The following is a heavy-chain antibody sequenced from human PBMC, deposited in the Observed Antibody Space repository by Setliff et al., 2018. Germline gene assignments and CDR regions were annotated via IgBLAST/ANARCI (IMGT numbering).Heavy chain of an antibody. V-gene: IGHV4-61*09. CDR3: ARGSRFGVIRYNFDF. CDR1: GASITSGGFY. CDR2: ISPSGST. D-gene: IGHD3-3*01. Sequence: SETLSLTRSVSGASITSGGFYWTWIRQPAGKGLEWIGHISPSGSTTYNPSVKSRVTISLDTSKNHFSLKLDSVTAADTAVYYCARGSRFGVIRYNFDFWGPGTPVTVSS. J-gene: IGHJ4*02.